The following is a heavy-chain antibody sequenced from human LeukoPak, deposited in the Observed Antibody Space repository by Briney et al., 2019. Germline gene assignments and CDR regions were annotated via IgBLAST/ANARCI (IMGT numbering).Heavy chain of an antibody. Sequence: GGSLRLSCAASGFTFSDYYMSWIRQAPGKGLEWVSYISSSSSYTNYADSVKGRFTISRDNAKNSLYLQMNSLRAEDTAAYYCARGHDYGDSNFDYWGQGTLVTVSS. J-gene: IGHJ4*02. CDR3: ARGHDYGDSNFDY. V-gene: IGHV3-11*05. D-gene: IGHD4-17*01. CDR1: GFTFSDYY. CDR2: ISSSSSYT.